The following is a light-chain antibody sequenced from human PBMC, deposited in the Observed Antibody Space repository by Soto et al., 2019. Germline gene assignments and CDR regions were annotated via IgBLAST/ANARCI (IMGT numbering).Light chain of an antibody. CDR3: SSYTSSSTVL. CDR2: EVS. CDR1: SSDVGGYNY. J-gene: IGLJ2*01. V-gene: IGLV2-14*01. Sequence: QSAPTQPASVSGSPGQSITISCTGTSSDVGGYNYVSWYQQHPGKAPKFMIFEVSNRPSGVSNRFSGSKSGNTASLTISGLQAEDEADYYCSSYTSSSTVLFGGGTKLTVL.